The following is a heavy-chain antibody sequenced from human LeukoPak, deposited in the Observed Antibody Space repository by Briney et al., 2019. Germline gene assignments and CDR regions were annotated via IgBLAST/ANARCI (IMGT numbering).Heavy chain of an antibody. V-gene: IGHV3-30-3*01. D-gene: IGHD6-13*01. CDR2: ISYDGSNK. J-gene: IGHJ4*02. CDR1: GFTFSSYA. Sequence: GRSLRLSCAASGFTFSSYAMHWVRQAPGKGLEWVAVISYDGSNKYYADSVKGRFTISRDNSKNTLYLQMNSLRAEDTAVYYCARSSDSSSFDYWGQGTLVTVSS. CDR3: ARSSDSSSFDY.